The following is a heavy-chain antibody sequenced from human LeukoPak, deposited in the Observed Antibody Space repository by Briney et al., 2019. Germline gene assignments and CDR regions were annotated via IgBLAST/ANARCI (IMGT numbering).Heavy chain of an antibody. D-gene: IGHD5-18*01. V-gene: IGHV4-39*07. J-gene: IGHJ3*02. Sequence: PSETLSLTCTVSGGSISSSSYYWGWIRQPPGKGLEWIGSIYYSGSTYYNPSLKSRVTISVDTSKNQFSLKLSSVTAADTAVYYCARVGGYSYDYGAFDIWGQGTMVTVSS. CDR2: IYYSGST. CDR3: ARVGGYSYDYGAFDI. CDR1: GGSISSSSYY.